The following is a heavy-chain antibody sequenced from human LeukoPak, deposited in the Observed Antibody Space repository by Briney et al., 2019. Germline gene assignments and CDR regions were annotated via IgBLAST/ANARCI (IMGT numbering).Heavy chain of an antibody. CDR2: ISAYNGNT. CDR3: ARGEIVVVPAASYYHYYGMDV. Sequence: APVKVSCKASGYTFTSYGISWVRQAPGQGLEWMGWISAYNGNTNYAQKLQGRVTMTTDTSTSTAYMELRSLRSDDTAVYYCARGEIVVVPAASYYHYYGMDVWGQGTTVTVSS. J-gene: IGHJ6*02. CDR1: GYTFTSYG. V-gene: IGHV1-18*01. D-gene: IGHD2-2*01.